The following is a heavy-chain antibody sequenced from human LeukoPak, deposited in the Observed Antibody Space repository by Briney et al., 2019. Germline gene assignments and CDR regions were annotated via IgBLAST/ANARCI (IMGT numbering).Heavy chain of an antibody. V-gene: IGHV4-59*08. CDR3: ARRYCGSTSCPIDY. CDR2: MYYSGST. CDR1: GGSVTSDY. Sequence: PSETLSLTCTVSGGSVTSDYWSWIRQPPGKGLEWIGYMYYSGSTNYNPSLKSRVTISGDTSKNQFSLKLSSVTAADTAVYYCARRYCGSTSCPIDYWGQGTLVTVSS. D-gene: IGHD2-2*01. J-gene: IGHJ4*02.